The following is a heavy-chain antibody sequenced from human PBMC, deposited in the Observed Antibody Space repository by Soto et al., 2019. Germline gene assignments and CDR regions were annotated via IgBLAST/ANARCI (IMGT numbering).Heavy chain of an antibody. CDR2: IKQDGSEK. V-gene: IGHV3-7*05. D-gene: IGHD6-13*01. CDR3: ARERGAAAEFDC. Sequence: PGGSLRLSCAASGFTFSNYWMTWVRQAPGKGLEWVANIKQDGSEKYYVDSVKGRFTISRDNAKNSLYLQMNILRAEDTAVYYCARERGAAAEFDCWGQGTQVTVSS. J-gene: IGHJ4*02. CDR1: GFTFSNYW.